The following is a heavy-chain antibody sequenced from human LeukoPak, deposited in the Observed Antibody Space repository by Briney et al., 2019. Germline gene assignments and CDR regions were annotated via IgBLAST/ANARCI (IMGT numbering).Heavy chain of an antibody. CDR1: GVSIGSASYY. CDR2: ICYSGAT. CDR3: ARAGNSGYWFDY. J-gene: IGHJ4*02. D-gene: IGHD3-22*01. V-gene: IGHV4-31*03. Sequence: SETLSLTCTVSGVSIGSASYYWSWIRQHPGKGWEWIGYICYSGATYYNPSLQIRLTISVDTSTAQFSLSRYPVTSAAADVFSCARAGNSGYWFDYGGQGPVVTVSS.